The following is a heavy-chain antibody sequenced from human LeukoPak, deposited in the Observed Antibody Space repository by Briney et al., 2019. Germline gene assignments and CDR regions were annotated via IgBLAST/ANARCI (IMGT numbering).Heavy chain of an antibody. CDR2: IYPADSDT. Sequence: GESLKISCKGSGYSFTTYWIGWVRQMPGKGLEWMGIIYPADSDTRYSPSFQGQVTISADKSINTAYLQWSSLKASDTAMYYCARLEYSSGWYGGYYYYGMDVWGQGTMVTVSS. CDR3: ARLEYSSGWYGGYYYYGMDV. D-gene: IGHD6-19*01. V-gene: IGHV5-51*01. J-gene: IGHJ6*02. CDR1: GYSFTTYW.